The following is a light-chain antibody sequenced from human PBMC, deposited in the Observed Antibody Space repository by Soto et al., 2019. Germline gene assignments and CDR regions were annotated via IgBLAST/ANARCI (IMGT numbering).Light chain of an antibody. V-gene: IGLV2-8*01. CDR1: SSDVGGYNY. CDR2: EVS. CDR3: NSYAGSNNFL. Sequence: QSALTQPPSASGSPGQSVTISCTGTSSDVGGYNYVSWYQQHPGKAPNLMIYEVSKRPSGVPDRFSGSKSGNTAALTGSGLQAEDEADYYCNSYAGSNNFLFGTGTKVTVL. J-gene: IGLJ1*01.